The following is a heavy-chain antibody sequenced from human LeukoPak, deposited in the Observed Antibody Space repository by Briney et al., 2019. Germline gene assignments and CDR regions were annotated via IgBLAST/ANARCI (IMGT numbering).Heavy chain of an antibody. V-gene: IGHV3-30*14. D-gene: IGHD6-19*01. CDR1: GFIFNNYA. CDR2: ISYDGSSK. Sequence: GRSLRLSCAASGFIFNNYAIHWVRQAPGKGLDWVAVISYDGSSKYYADSLKGRFTISRDNSKNTLYLQMNSLRAEDTAVYYCARGSSGWYLGAFDIWGQGTMVTVSS. J-gene: IGHJ3*02. CDR3: ARGSSGWYLGAFDI.